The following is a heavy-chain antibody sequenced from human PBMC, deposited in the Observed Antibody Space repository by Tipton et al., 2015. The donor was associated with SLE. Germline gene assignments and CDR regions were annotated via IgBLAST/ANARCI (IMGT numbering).Heavy chain of an antibody. CDR2: IFYSGST. CDR1: GDSINNRNYY. Sequence: TLSLTCTVSGDSINNRNYYWGWIRQPPGKGLEWIGSIFYSGSTHYNPSLKSRVTISVDTSKNQFSLNLSSVTAADTAVYYCARQRDGFRELLSADYWGQGTLVTVSS. CDR3: ARQRDGFRELLSADY. V-gene: IGHV4-39*07. D-gene: IGHD3-10*01. J-gene: IGHJ4*02.